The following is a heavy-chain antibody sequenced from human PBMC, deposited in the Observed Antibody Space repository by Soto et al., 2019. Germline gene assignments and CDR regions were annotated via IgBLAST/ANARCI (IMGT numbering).Heavy chain of an antibody. V-gene: IGHV3-23*01. CDR2: ISGSGDNT. D-gene: IGHD5-12*01. CDR3: AKGAEGYVVSSLDS. Sequence: GGSLRLSCAASGFTFSNYVMSWVRQAPGKGLEWVSSISGSGDNTYYADSVKGRFTISRDNSKNTLFLQINSLRAEDTAIYYCAKGAEGYVVSSLDSWGQGTLVT. J-gene: IGHJ4*02. CDR1: GFTFSNYV.